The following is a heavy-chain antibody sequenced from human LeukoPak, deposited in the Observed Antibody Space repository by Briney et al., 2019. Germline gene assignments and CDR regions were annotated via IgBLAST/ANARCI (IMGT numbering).Heavy chain of an antibody. V-gene: IGHV3-23*01. CDR1: GFTFSTFG. Sequence: GGSLRLSCVASGFTFSTFGMSWVRQAPGKGLEWVSTLSGNGLKTYYADSVKGRFTISRDNFRTTLYLQMTSLRVEDTAMYYCAKGLHWGFDYWGQGVLVTVSS. D-gene: IGHD7-27*01. CDR3: AKGLHWGFDY. CDR2: LSGNGLKT. J-gene: IGHJ4*02.